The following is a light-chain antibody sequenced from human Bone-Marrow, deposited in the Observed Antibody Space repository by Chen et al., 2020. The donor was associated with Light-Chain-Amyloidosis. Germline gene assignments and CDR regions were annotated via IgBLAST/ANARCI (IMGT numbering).Light chain of an antibody. CDR3: QVWDNTRDAVV. J-gene: IGLJ2*01. V-gene: IGLV3-21*02. CDR2: DDN. Sequence: SYVLTQPPSVSVAPAQTARIPCGENNIGSTNVHWYQQRPGQAPVVVVYDDNDRPSGIPERFSGSNSGNTATLTISRVEAGDEADYYCQVWDNTRDAVVFGGGTKLTVL. CDR1: NIGSTN.